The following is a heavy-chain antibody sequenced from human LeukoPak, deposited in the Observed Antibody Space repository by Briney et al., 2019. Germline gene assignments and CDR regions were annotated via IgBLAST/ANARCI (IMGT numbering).Heavy chain of an antibody. CDR3: ARDLYSRRSY. V-gene: IGHV3-48*01. D-gene: IGHD6-13*01. CDR1: GFTFSEYS. CDR2: INNDRSSI. J-gene: IGHJ4*02. Sequence: GGSLRLSCAASGFTFSEYSMNWVRQAPGKGLEWISYINNDRSSIADSVKGRFTISRDTAENSLFLQMNSLRAEDTAVYYCARDLYSRRSYWGQGTLVTVSS.